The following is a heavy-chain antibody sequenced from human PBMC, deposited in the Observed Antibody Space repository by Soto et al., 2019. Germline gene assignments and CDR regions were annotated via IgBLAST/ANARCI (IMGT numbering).Heavy chain of an antibody. D-gene: IGHD3-10*01. V-gene: IGHV2-5*02. CDR3: AHHPYYGLGSYSFDY. J-gene: IGHJ4*02. Sequence: QITLKESGPPLVRPTQTLTLTCTFSGFSLTTSGVGVGWIRQPPGKALEWLAVIYWDDDKRYSSSLKSRLTITKDTSKNQVVLTMTDMDRVDTATYYCAHHPYYGLGSYSFDYWGQGTLVTVSS. CDR1: GFSLTTSGVG. CDR2: IYWDDDK.